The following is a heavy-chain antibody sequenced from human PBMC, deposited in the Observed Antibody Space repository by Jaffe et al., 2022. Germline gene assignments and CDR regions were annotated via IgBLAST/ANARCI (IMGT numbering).Heavy chain of an antibody. J-gene: IGHJ5*02. D-gene: IGHD2-21*02. CDR1: GFIVTGAY. V-gene: IGHV3-66*02. CDR2: MYPGGRT. CDR3: ARIGGDYLNWFDP. Sequence: QVMQSGGGLVQAGGSLRLSCAASGFIVTGAYMNWVRQAPGKSLEWVSVMYPGGRTFYSDSVKGRFTISRDKAQNSVSLQLDNLRPEDTATYYCARIGGDYLNWFDPWGQGTLVAVS.